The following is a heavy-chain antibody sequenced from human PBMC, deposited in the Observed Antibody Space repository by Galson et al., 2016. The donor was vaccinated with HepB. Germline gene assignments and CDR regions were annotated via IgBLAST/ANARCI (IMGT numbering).Heavy chain of an antibody. CDR1: GFTFSSYA. V-gene: IGHV3-23*01. CDR2: ISGSDGRT. D-gene: IGHD1-20*01. CDR3: ARTITGTPWHHYYYGMDV. J-gene: IGHJ6*02. Sequence: SLRLSCAASGFTFSSYAMVWVRQAPGKGLEWISAISGSDGRTYYADSVKGRFTISRDNAKNALYLQMNSLRVVDTAVYYCARTITGTPWHHYYYGMDVWGQGTLVTVS.